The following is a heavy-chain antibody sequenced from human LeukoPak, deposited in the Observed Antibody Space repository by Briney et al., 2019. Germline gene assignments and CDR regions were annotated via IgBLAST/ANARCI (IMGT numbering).Heavy chain of an antibody. J-gene: IGHJ4*02. Sequence: PGGSLRLSCAASGFTFSSYSMNWVRQAPGRGLEWVSSISSSSSYIYYADSVKGRFTISRDNAKNSLYLQMNSLRAEDTAVYYCARDRDMVRGVIDYWGQGTLVTVS. CDR1: GFTFSSYS. CDR2: ISSSSSYI. CDR3: ARDRDMVRGVIDY. D-gene: IGHD3-10*01. V-gene: IGHV3-21*01.